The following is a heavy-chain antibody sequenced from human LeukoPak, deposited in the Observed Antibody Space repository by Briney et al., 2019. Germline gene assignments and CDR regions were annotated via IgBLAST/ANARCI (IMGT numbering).Heavy chain of an antibody. Sequence: GGSLRLSCAASGFTFSNYWMTWVRQAPGKGLEWVANINQDGNDKYYVDSVKGRFTISRDNAKSSLFLQMNSLRAEDTAVYYCAVTRTRGDHWGQGTLVTVSS. CDR3: AVTRTRGDH. CDR1: GFTFSNYW. D-gene: IGHD2-21*01. CDR2: INQDGNDK. J-gene: IGHJ4*02. V-gene: IGHV3-7*03.